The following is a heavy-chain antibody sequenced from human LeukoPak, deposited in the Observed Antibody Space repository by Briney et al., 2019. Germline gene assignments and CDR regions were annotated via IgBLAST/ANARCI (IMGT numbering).Heavy chain of an antibody. J-gene: IGHJ4*02. V-gene: IGHV4-39*01. CDR1: VGSISSSSYY. CDR3: ARRLISAAADLYYFDY. D-gene: IGHD6-13*01. CDR2: IYYSGST. Sequence: SETLSLTCTVSVGSISSSSYYWGWIRQPPGKGLEWIGSIYYSGSTYYNPSLKSRVTISVDTSKNQFSLKLSSVTAADTAVYYCARRLISAAADLYYFDYRGQGTLVTVSS.